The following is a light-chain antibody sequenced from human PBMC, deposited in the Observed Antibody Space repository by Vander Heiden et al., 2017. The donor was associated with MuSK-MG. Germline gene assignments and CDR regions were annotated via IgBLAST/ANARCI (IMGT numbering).Light chain of an antibody. Sequence: SSELTQDPAVSVALGQTVRITCQGDSLRSYYASWYQQKPGQAPVLVIYGKNNRPSGIPDRFSGSSSGNTASLTITGAQAVDEADYYCNSRDSSGNLWVFGGGTKLTVL. CDR2: GKN. J-gene: IGLJ3*02. CDR1: SLRSYY. V-gene: IGLV3-19*01. CDR3: NSRDSSGNLWV.